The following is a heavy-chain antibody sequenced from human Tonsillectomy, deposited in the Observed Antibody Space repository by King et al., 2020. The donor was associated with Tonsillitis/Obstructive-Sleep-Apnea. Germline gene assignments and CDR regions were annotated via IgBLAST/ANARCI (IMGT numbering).Heavy chain of an antibody. CDR1: VGPISSGSYY. D-gene: IGHD3-3*01. Sequence: QLQESGPGLVKPSETLSLTCTVFVGPISSGSYYWCWIRQPPGKGLEWIGGIYHSGSTYYNPSLKSRVTISVDTSKNQFSLKLSSVTAADTAVYYCARQVDLEWLLYFDNWGQGTLVTVSS. J-gene: IGHJ4*02. V-gene: IGHV4-39*01. CDR3: ARQVDLEWLLYFDN. CDR2: IYHSGST.